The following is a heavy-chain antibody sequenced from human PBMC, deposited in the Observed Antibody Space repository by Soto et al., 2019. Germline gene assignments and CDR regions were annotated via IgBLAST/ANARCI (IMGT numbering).Heavy chain of an antibody. J-gene: IGHJ4*02. CDR3: ARPSGSYLYYFDY. Sequence: SETLSLTCTVSGGSINNNFWGWIRQPPGKGLEWIGYVYYDGHTDYNPSLESRVTIAVDTSKNQFSLKLSSVTAADTAVYYCARPSGSYLYYFDYWGQGTLVTVS. CDR2: VYYDGHT. D-gene: IGHD1-26*01. V-gene: IGHV4-59*08. CDR1: GGSINNNF.